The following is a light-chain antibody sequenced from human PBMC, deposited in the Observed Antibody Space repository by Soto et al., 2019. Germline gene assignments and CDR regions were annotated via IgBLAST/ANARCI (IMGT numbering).Light chain of an antibody. CDR2: STD. J-gene: IGLJ3*02. V-gene: IGLV8-61*01. CDR1: SGSVSTTYY. CDR3: VLYMGRGIWV. Sequence: QAVVTQEPSFSVSPGRTVTLTCGLSSGSVSTTYYPTWYQQTPGQAPRTLIYSTDTRSSGVPDRFSGSILGNKAALIITGAQADDESDYYCVLYMGRGIWVFGGGTQLTVL.